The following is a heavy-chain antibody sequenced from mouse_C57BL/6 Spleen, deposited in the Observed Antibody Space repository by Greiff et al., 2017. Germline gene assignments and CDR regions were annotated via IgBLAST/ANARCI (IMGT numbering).Heavy chain of an antibody. CDR1: GYAFSSYW. V-gene: IGHV1-80*01. CDR3: ARQPITTPHFDD. D-gene: IGHD1-1*01. Sequence: QVQLQQSGAELVKPGASVKISCKASGYAFSSYWMNWVKQRPGKGLEWIGQIYPGDGDTNYNGKFKGKATLTADKSSSTAYMQLSSLTSEDSAVYFCARQPITTPHFDDWGQGTTLTVSS. CDR2: IYPGDGDT. J-gene: IGHJ2*01.